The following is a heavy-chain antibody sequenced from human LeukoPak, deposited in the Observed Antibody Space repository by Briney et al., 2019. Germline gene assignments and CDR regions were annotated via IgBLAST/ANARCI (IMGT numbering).Heavy chain of an antibody. J-gene: IGHJ4*02. CDR1: GYTFTGYY. D-gene: IGHD2-15*01. CDR3: ARDGCSGGSCYEGIDY. CDR2: INPNSGGT. Sequence: ASVKVSCKASGYTFTGYYMHWVRQAPGQGLEWMGWINPNSGGTNYAQKFQGRFTMTRDTSISTAYMELSRLRSDDTAVYYCARDGCSGGSCYEGIDYWGQGTLVTVSS. V-gene: IGHV1-2*02.